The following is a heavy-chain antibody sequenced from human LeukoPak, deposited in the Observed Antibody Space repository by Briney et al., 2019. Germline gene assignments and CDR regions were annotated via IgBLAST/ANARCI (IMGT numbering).Heavy chain of an antibody. Sequence: GGSLRLSCAVSGFTFSNSWMSWLRQAPGKGLEWVANINQDGSAKYYVDSVKGRFTISRDNAQNSLLLQMNSLRDEDTAVYYCVRDRSPGTGIVRLDYWGQGTLVTVSS. CDR3: VRDRSPGTGIVRLDY. J-gene: IGHJ4*02. V-gene: IGHV3-7*04. D-gene: IGHD5-18*01. CDR2: INQDGSAK. CDR1: GFTFSNSW.